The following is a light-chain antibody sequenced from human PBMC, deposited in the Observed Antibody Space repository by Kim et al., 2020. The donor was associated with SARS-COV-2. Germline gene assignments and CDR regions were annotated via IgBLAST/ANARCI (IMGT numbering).Light chain of an antibody. V-gene: IGKV1-8*01. CDR1: QGISSY. J-gene: IGKJ4*01. CDR3: QHYYSYPLT. Sequence: AIRITQSPSSLSASTGDRVTITCRASQGISSYLAWYQQKPGKAPKLLIYAASTLQSGVPSRFSGSGSGTDFTLTISCLQSEDFATYYCQHYYSYPLTFGGGTKLEI. CDR2: AAS.